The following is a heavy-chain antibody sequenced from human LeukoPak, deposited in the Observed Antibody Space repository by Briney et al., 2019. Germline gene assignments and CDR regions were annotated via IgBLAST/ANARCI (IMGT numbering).Heavy chain of an antibody. J-gene: IGHJ4*02. CDR2: IYPNSGTT. Sequence: GASVKVSCKASGYTFTCYYMHWVRQAPGQGREWMGYIYPNSGTTKYAQKFQGRVTMTRDTSISTAYMELSGLRSDDTAVYCCGTLLSNGPFDYWGQGSLVTVSS. CDR3: GTLLSNGPFDY. V-gene: IGHV1-2*02. CDR1: GYTFTCYY.